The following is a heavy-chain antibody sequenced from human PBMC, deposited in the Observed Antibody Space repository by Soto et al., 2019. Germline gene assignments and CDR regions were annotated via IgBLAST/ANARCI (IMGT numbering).Heavy chain of an antibody. D-gene: IGHD2-2*02. CDR2: ISPYNGDT. CDR3: ARGAQYRYFDY. V-gene: IGHV1-18*01. J-gene: IGHJ4*02. CDR1: AYTFTLFG. Sequence: QVQLVQSGAELKKPGASVKVSCTTSAYTFTLFGITSVRQAPGQGLEWMEWISPYNGDTKYAEKLEGRVTLTTDTSTDTAYMELTSLTSDDTAEYYFARGAQYRYFDYWGQGTLVTVSS.